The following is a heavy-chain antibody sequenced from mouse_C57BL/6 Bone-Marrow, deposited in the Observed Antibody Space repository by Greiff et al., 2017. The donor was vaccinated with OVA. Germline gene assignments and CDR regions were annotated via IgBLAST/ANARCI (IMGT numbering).Heavy chain of an antibody. CDR1: GIDFSRYW. V-gene: IGHV4-1*01. CDR2: INPDSSTI. Sequence: EVKLLESGGGLVQPGGSLKLSCAASGIDFSRYWMSWVRRAPGKGLEWIGEINPDSSTINYAPSLKDKFIISRDNAKNTLYLQMSKVRSEDTARYYCARRYYEYDVWYVDVWGTGTTVTVSS. J-gene: IGHJ1*03. D-gene: IGHD2-4*01. CDR3: ARRYYEYDVWYVDV.